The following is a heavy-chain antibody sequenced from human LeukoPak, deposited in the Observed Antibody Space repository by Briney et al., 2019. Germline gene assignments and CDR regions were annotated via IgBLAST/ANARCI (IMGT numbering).Heavy chain of an antibody. Sequence: GGSLRLSCAASGFTFSTYSMNWVRHAPGKGLEWVSYISSSGSTIYYADSVKGRFTISRGNAKNSLYLQINSLRAEDTAVYYCARDEGVRSWSRYWGQGTLVTVSS. J-gene: IGHJ4*02. D-gene: IGHD2-15*01. CDR3: ARDEGVRSWSRY. CDR2: ISSSGSTI. CDR1: GFTFSTYS. V-gene: IGHV3-48*01.